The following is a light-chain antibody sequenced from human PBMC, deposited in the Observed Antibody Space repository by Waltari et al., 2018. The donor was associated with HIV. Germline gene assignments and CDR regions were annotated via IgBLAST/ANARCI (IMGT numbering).Light chain of an antibody. Sequence: QMTQSPSPLSASVGDRVTTTCRASQSIDNYLNWYQQKPGKAPNLLIFAASSLQSGVPSRFRGSGSGTDFTLTISSLHPEDFATYSCQQSYITPWTYGQGTKVDI. CDR2: AAS. CDR1: QSIDNY. V-gene: IGKV1-39*01. J-gene: IGKJ1*01. CDR3: QQSYITPWT.